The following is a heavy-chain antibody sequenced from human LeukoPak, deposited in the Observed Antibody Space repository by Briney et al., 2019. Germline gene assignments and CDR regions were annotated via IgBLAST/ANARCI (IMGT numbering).Heavy chain of an antibody. D-gene: IGHD3-10*01. J-gene: IGHJ4*02. CDR3: ARDQRVYGSGSYGSFDY. Sequence: GGSLRLSCAASGFTFSSYAMSWVRQAPGKGLEWVSAISGSGGSTYYADSVKGRFTISRDNSKNTLYLQMGSLRAEDMAVYYCARDQRVYGSGSYGSFDYWGQGTLVTVSS. V-gene: IGHV3-23*01. CDR1: GFTFSSYA. CDR2: ISGSGGST.